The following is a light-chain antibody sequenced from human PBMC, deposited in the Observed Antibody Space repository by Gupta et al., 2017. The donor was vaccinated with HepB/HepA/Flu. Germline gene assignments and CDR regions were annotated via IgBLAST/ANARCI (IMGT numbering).Light chain of an antibody. J-gene: IGKJ5*01. Sequence: EIVMTQSPATLSVSPGERAALSCRASQSVTSNLEWYKHKQSQAPRLLINGASTRDTGITARFSGSGCGKELTLTIDSRQSEDFAVYYCQQNDNWRPITFGQGTRVDIK. V-gene: IGKV3-15*01. CDR1: QSVTSN. CDR3: QQNDNWRPIT. CDR2: GAS.